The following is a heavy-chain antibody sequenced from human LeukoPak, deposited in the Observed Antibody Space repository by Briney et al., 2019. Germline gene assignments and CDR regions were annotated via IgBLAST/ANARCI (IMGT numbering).Heavy chain of an antibody. CDR3: ARGRNGYSSSWYFGGAALVY. CDR1: GGSFSGYY. J-gene: IGHJ4*02. D-gene: IGHD6-13*01. CDR2: INHSGST. V-gene: IGHV4-34*01. Sequence: SETLSLTCAVYGGSFSGYYWSWIRQPPGKGLEWIGEINHSGSTNYNPSLKSRVTISVDTSKNQFSLKLSSVTAADTAVYYCARGRNGYSSSWYFGGAALVYWGQGTLVTVSS.